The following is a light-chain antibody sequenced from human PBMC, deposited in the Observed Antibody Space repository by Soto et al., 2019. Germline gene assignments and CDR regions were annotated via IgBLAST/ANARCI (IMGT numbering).Light chain of an antibody. CDR3: QQHYTTYS. J-gene: IGKJ2*01. V-gene: IGKV3-15*01. Sequence: EIVMTQSPATLSVSPGERATLSCRASQSVSSNLAWYQQKPGQAPRLLIYGASTRATGIPARFSGSGSGTEFNLTISSVQAEDVAVYYCQQHYTTYSFGQGTKLEI. CDR1: QSVSSN. CDR2: GAS.